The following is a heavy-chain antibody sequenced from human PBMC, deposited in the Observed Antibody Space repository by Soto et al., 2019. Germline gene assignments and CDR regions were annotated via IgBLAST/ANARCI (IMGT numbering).Heavy chain of an antibody. D-gene: IGHD6-19*01. CDR2: IIPIFGTA. Sequence: GASVKVSCKASGGTFSSYAISWVRQAPGQGLEWMGGIIPIFGTANYAQKFQGRVTITADESTSTAYMELSSLRSEDTAVYYCARRSGWYSGFDPWGQGTLVTVSS. J-gene: IGHJ5*02. V-gene: IGHV1-69*13. CDR3: ARRSGWYSGFDP. CDR1: GGTFSSYA.